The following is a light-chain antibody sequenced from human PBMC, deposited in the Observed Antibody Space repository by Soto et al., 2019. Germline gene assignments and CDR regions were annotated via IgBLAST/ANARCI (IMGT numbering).Light chain of an antibody. CDR1: SSDIGAYNY. J-gene: IGLJ3*02. Sequence: QSALTQPPSASGSPGQSVTISCTGTSSDIGAYNYVSWYQQHPGKAPKLMIHEVSKRPSGVPDRFSGSKSGNTASLTVSGLQAEDEADYSCSSYAGSHDGWVFGGGTKLTVL. CDR3: SSYAGSHDGWV. CDR2: EVS. V-gene: IGLV2-8*01.